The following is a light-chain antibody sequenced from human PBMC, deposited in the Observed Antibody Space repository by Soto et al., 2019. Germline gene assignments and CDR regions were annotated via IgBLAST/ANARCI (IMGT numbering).Light chain of an antibody. CDR2: DAS. Sequence: EIVLTQSPVTLSLSPGERGTLSCGASQSVSSSYLAWYQQKPGLAPRLLIYDASSRATGTPDRFSGSGSGTDFTLTISRLEPEDVAVYYCQQYGSSPCTFGQGTRREMK. V-gene: IGKV3D-20*01. J-gene: IGKJ5*01. CDR1: QSVSSSY. CDR3: QQYGSSPCT.